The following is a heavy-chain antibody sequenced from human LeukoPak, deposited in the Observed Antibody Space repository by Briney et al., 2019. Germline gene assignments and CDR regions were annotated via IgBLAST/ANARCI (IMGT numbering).Heavy chain of an antibody. CDR1: GYTLTELS. J-gene: IGHJ3*02. V-gene: IGHV1-24*01. D-gene: IGHD2-21*01. Sequence: EASVKVSCKVSGYTLTELSMHWVRQAPGKGLEWVGGFDPEDGETIYAQKFQGRVTMTEDTSTDTAYMELSSLRSEDTAVYYCATMMARIFKPTPDAFDIWGQGTMVTVSS. CDR3: ATMMARIFKPTPDAFDI. CDR2: FDPEDGET.